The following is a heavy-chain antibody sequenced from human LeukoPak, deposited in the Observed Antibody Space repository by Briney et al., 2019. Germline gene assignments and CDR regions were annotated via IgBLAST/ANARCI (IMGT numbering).Heavy chain of an antibody. D-gene: IGHD3-22*01. CDR1: GFTFSNYV. J-gene: IGHJ4*02. CDR2: ISGSGGRT. CDR3: AKGDYYDSSGAPFGD. V-gene: IGHV3-23*01. Sequence: PGGSLRLSCAASGFTFSNYVMGWVRQAPGKGLEWVSTISGSGGRTYYADSVKGRFTVSRDNSKNTLYMQMNSLRAEDTAVYYCAKGDYYDSSGAPFGDWGQGTLVTVSS.